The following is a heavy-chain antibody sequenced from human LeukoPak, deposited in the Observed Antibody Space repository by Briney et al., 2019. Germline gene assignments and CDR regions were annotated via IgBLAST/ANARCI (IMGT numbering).Heavy chain of an antibody. CDR2: IGTSSRYT. Sequence: GGSLRLSCAASGFIFAKSNMNWVRQAPGKGLEWVSSIGTSSRYTCYEDSRQGRCTISRDDSTSSLHLQIDSLRAEDTGVYYCLIYRSYSGSPPGVVYLDYWGQGIMVAVSS. D-gene: IGHD1-26*01. CDR3: LIYRSYSGSPPGVVYLDY. V-gene: IGHV3-21*01. CDR1: GFIFAKSN. J-gene: IGHJ4*02.